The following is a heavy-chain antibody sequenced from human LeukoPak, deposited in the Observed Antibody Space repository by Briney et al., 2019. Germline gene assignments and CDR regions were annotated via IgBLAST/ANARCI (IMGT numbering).Heavy chain of an antibody. J-gene: IGHJ6*02. CDR3: ARWRIVNYYYGMDV. CDR2: ISSSSSYI. Sequence: GGSLRLSCAASGFTFDDYAMHWVRQAPGKGXEWVSSISSSSSYIYYADSVKGRFTISRDNAKNSLYLQMNSLRAEDTAVYYCARWRIVNYYYGMDVWGQGTTVTVSS. V-gene: IGHV3-21*01. D-gene: IGHD1-26*01. CDR1: GFTFDDYA.